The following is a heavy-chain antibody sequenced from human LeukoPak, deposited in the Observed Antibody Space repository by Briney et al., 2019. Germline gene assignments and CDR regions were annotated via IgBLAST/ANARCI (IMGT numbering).Heavy chain of an antibody. Sequence: GGSLRLSCAASGFTFSGYSMNWVRQAPGKGLEWVSSISSSSSYIYYADSVKGRFTISRDNAKNSLYLQMNSLRAEDTAVYYCARYSSGWLGGYWGQGTLVTVSS. CDR1: GFTFSGYS. D-gene: IGHD6-19*01. CDR2: ISSSSSYI. V-gene: IGHV3-21*01. CDR3: ARYSSGWLGGY. J-gene: IGHJ4*02.